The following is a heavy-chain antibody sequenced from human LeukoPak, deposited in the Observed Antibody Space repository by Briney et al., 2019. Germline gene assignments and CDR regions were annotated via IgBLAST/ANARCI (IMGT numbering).Heavy chain of an antibody. V-gene: IGHV1-18*01. CDR1: GYTFTSYG. Sequence: ASVKVSCKASGYTFTSYGISWVRQAPGQGLEWMGWISAYNGNTNYAQKLQGRVTMTTDTSTSTAYMELRSLRSDDTAVYYCARQDYGDWIVAFDIWGQGTMVTVSS. J-gene: IGHJ3*02. D-gene: IGHD4-17*01. CDR2: ISAYNGNT. CDR3: ARQDYGDWIVAFDI.